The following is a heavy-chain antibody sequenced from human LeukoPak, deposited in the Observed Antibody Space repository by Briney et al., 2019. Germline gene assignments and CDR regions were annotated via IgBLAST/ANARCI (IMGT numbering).Heavy chain of an antibody. CDR2: ISGSGGST. CDR3: TTGDSSRD. CDR1: GFTFSSYA. D-gene: IGHD6-13*01. V-gene: IGHV3-23*01. J-gene: IGHJ4*02. Sequence: GGSLRLSCAASGFTFSSYAMSWVRQAPGKGLEWVSVISGSGGSTYYADSVKGRFTISRDNSKNTLYLQMNSLKTEDTAVYYCTTGDSSRDWGQGTLVTVSS.